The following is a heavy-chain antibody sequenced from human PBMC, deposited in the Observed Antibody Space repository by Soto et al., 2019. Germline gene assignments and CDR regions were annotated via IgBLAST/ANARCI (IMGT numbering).Heavy chain of an antibody. J-gene: IGHJ4*02. D-gene: IGHD1-1*01. CDR3: AKGVEMAPTYFDH. Sequence: QVQLQQWGAGLLKSSETLSLTCAFYGASFSGHYWSWIRQAPGKGLEWIGEINHRGTTNYNPSLNSRVTISADTAKNQFSLKLSSVTAADTAVYFCAKGVEMAPTYFDHWGQGTLVSVSS. CDR1: GASFSGHY. CDR2: INHRGTT. V-gene: IGHV4-34*02.